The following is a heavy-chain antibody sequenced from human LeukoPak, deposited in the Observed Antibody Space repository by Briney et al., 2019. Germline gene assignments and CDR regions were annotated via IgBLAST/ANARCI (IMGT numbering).Heavy chain of an antibody. D-gene: IGHD6-13*01. CDR2: IYYSGST. J-gene: IGHJ4*02. CDR1: GGSISSHY. V-gene: IGHV4-59*11. CDR3: ARQQPSQYFGY. Sequence: SETLSLTCTVSGGSISSHYWSWIRQPPGKGLEWIGYIYYSGSTNYNPSLKSRVTISVDTSKNQFSLKLSSVTAADTAVYYCARQQPSQYFGYWGQGTLVTVSS.